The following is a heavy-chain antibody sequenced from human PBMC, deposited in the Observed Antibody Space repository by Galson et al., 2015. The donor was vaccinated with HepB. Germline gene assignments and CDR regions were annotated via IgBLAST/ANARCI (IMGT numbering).Heavy chain of an antibody. CDR1: GFTFSSYS. V-gene: IGHV3-48*01. Sequence: SLRLSCAASGFTFSSYSMNWVRQAPGKGLEWVSYISSSSSTIYYADSVKGRFTISRDNAKNSLYLQMNSLRAEDTAVYYCASDPVGTVTTFLHYFDYWGQGTLVTVSS. D-gene: IGHD4-17*01. CDR3: ASDPVGTVTTFLHYFDY. J-gene: IGHJ4*02. CDR2: ISSSSSTI.